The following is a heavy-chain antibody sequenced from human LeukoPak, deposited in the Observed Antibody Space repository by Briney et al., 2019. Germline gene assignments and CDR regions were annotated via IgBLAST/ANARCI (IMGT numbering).Heavy chain of an antibody. CDR2: INPSGGDT. D-gene: IGHD3-22*01. J-gene: IGHJ4*02. V-gene: IGHV1-46*01. CDR1: GYTFTSYH. CDR3: ARETFYYDSSVYYPHYFDF. Sequence: GASVKVSCKASGYTFTSYHMHWVRQAPGQGLEWRGIINPSGGDTSHAQKFQGRVTMTRDTSTSTVYMELSSLRSEDTAVYYCARETFYYDSSVYYPHYFDFWGQGTLVTVSS.